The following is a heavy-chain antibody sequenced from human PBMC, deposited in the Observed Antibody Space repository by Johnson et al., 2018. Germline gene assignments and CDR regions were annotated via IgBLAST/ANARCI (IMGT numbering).Heavy chain of an antibody. V-gene: IGHV1-46*01. J-gene: IGHJ3*02. CDR2: INPSGGST. D-gene: IGHD5-18*01. Sequence: QVQLVESGAEVKKPGASVKVSCKASGYTFTSYYMHWVRQAPGQGLEWMGIINPSGGSTSYAQKFQGRVTMTRDTSTSTVYMELSSLSSEDTAVYYWARVKTGYSYGPHHDAFDIWGQGTMVTVSS. CDR3: ARVKTGYSYGPHHDAFDI. CDR1: GYTFTSYY.